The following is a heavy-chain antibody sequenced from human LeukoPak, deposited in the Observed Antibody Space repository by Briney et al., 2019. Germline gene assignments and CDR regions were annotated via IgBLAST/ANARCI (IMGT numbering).Heavy chain of an antibody. D-gene: IGHD6-19*01. J-gene: IGHJ4*02. CDR1: GFTFSDEY. Sequence: GGSLRLSCAASGFTFSDEYMSWIRQAPGKGLEWVSYVSNSGSYTNYADSVKGRFTISRDNAKSSLYLQMNSVRAEDTAVYYCARSRGAGPSAHFDYWGQGTLVTVSS. CDR2: VSNSGSYT. V-gene: IGHV3-11*03. CDR3: ARSRGAGPSAHFDY.